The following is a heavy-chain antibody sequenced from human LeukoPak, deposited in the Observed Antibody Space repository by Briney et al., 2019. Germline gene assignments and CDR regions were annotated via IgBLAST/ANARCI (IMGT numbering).Heavy chain of an antibody. CDR3: AKTLGLRLGELSFLFVY. V-gene: IGHV3-23*01. Sequence: GGSLRLSCTAFRFTFSSYAMSWVRQAPGKGLEWISAISGSGGSTYYADSVKGRFTISRDNSKNTLYLQMNSLRAEDTAVYYCAKTLGLRLGELSFLFVYWGQRTLVTDSS. D-gene: IGHD3-16*02. CDR2: ISGSGGST. J-gene: IGHJ4*02. CDR1: RFTFSSYA.